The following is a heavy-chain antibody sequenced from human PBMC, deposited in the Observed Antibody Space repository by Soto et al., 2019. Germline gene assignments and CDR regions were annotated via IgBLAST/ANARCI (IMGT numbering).Heavy chain of an antibody. Sequence: ASVKVSCKASGYTFTGYFMHWVRQAPGQGLEWMGWINPYSGGADYAQSFQGRVTMTRDTSISTVYMERSRLRFDDTAVDYCARVSRGASYNSPLDTWGQGTVVTVPS. J-gene: IGHJ5*02. CDR3: ARVSRGASYNSPLDT. CDR2: INPYSGGA. CDR1: GYTFTGYF. V-gene: IGHV1-2*02. D-gene: IGHD3-10*01.